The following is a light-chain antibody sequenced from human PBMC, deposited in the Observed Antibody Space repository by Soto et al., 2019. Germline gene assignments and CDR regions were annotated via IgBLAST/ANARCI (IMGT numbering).Light chain of an antibody. J-gene: IGKJ2*01. Sequence: IVISQFPDSLAVSLGERVTINCKSCQRVLYSSSNKNYLALYQQRPEQPPKLLTYWASTRESGVPDRCSGSGSGTDFTITITSLQAADVALYYCHPYESTPPTFGQGTKLEIK. CDR3: HPYESTPPT. V-gene: IGKV4-1*01. CDR2: WAS. CDR1: QRVLYSSSNKNY.